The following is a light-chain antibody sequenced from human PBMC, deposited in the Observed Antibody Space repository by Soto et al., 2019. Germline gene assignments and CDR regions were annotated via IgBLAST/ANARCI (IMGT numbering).Light chain of an antibody. Sequence: EIVLTQSPGTLSLSPGERATLSCRASQSVSSSYLAWYQQKPGQAPRLLMYGASSRATGIPDRFSGSGSGTDFTLTISRLEPEDFAVYYCQQYGNSPPTFGQGTKVEI. V-gene: IGKV3-20*01. J-gene: IGKJ1*01. CDR3: QQYGNSPPT. CDR1: QSVSSSY. CDR2: GAS.